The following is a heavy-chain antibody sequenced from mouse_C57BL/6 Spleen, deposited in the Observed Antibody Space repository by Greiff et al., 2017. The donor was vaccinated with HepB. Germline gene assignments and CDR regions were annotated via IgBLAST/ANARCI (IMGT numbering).Heavy chain of an antibody. CDR2: INPNNGGT. D-gene: IGHD1-1*01. Sequence: VQLQQSGPELVKPGASVKISCKASGYTFTDYYMNWVKQSHGKSLEWIGDINPNNGGTSYNQKFKGKATLTVDKSSSTAYMELRSLTSEDSAVYYCAREDTYYGSSLFDYWGQGTTLTVSS. CDR3: AREDTYYGSSLFDY. CDR1: GYTFTDYY. V-gene: IGHV1-26*01. J-gene: IGHJ2*01.